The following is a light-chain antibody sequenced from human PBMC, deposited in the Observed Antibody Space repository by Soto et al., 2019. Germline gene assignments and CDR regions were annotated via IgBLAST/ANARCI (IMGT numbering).Light chain of an antibody. CDR2: AAS. V-gene: IGKV1-8*01. J-gene: IGKJ4*01. CDR3: QQYYSYPLT. Sequence: AIQMTQSPSSLSASTGDRVTITCRASQGISSYLAWYQQKPGKAPKLLIYAASTLQSGVPSRFSGSGSGTDFTLTISCLQSEDFSTNYCQQYYSYPLTFCGGTKVEIK. CDR1: QGISSY.